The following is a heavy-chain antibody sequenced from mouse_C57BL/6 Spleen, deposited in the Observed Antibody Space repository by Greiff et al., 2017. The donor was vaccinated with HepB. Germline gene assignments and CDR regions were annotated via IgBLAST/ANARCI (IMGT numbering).Heavy chain of an antibody. CDR3: ARGGDSDDFDY. V-gene: IGHV3-1*01. J-gene: IGHJ2*01. CDR1: GYSITSGYD. Sequence: EVQLQESGPGMVKPSQSLSLTCTVTGYSITSGYDWHWIRHFPGNKLEWMGYISYSGSTNYNPSLKSRISITHDTSKNHFFLKLNSVTTEDTATYYCARGGDSDDFDYWGQGTTLTVSA. CDR2: ISYSGST.